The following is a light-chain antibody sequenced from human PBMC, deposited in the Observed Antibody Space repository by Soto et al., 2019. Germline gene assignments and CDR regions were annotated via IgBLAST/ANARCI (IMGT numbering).Light chain of an antibody. V-gene: IGKV1-5*01. J-gene: IGKJ1*01. CDR3: QQYNVYWT. CDR2: DAS. Sequence: DLQMTQSPSTLSSSLGDSVTITCRASHSISSLLAWYQQKPGKAPKLLIFDASSLQSGVHSSFSGSGSGTEFTLTISSLQPDDFATYYCQQYNVYWTFGQGTKVDIK. CDR1: HSISSL.